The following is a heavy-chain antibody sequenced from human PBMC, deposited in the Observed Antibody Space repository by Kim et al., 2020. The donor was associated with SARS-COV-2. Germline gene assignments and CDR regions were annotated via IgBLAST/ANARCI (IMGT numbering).Heavy chain of an antibody. J-gene: IGHJ6*02. D-gene: IGHD3-10*01. Sequence: ADSVKGRFTISRDNSKNTLYLQMNSLRAEDTAVYYCAREFGSGYYYGMDVWGQGTTVTVSS. V-gene: IGHV3-30*01. CDR3: AREFGSGYYYGMDV.